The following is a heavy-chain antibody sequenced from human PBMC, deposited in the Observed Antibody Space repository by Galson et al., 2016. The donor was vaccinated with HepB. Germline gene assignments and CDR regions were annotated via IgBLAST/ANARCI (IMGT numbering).Heavy chain of an antibody. Sequence: SLRHSRAASGFIFSHYWMHWVRQAPGKGLVWVSRIHRDGSTTSYADSVKGRFTVSRDNAKNTLYMQMNSLRAEDTAVYYCARESPTTAGAFDIWGQGTMVTVSS. CDR1: GFIFSHYW. CDR2: IHRDGSTT. J-gene: IGHJ3*02. D-gene: IGHD1-1*01. CDR3: ARESPTTAGAFDI. V-gene: IGHV3-74*01.